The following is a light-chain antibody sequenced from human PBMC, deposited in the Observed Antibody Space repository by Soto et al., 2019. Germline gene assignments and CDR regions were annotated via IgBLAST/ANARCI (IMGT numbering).Light chain of an antibody. V-gene: IGKV3-15*01. CDR2: GAS. Sequence: EIVMTQSPATLSVSPGERATLSCRASQSVSSNLAWYQQKPGQAPRLLISGASTRATGIPARFSGSGSGTEFTRTISSLQSEDFAGYYCQQYNNWPPWTFGQGTKVEIK. CDR3: QQYNNWPPWT. CDR1: QSVSSN. J-gene: IGKJ1*01.